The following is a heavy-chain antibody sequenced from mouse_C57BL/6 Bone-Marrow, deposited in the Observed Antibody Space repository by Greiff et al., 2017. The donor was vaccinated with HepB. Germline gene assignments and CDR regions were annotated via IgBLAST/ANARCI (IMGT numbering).Heavy chain of an antibody. Sequence: EVMLVESEGGLVQPGSSMKLSCTASGFTFSDYYMAWVRQVPEKGLEWVANINYDGSSTYYLDSLKSRFIISRDNAKNILYLQMSSLKSEDTATYYCARDGTSFPYWYFDVWGTGTTVTVSS. J-gene: IGHJ1*03. CDR2: INYDGSST. V-gene: IGHV5-16*01. CDR3: ARDGTSFPYWYFDV. D-gene: IGHD4-1*01. CDR1: GFTFSDYY.